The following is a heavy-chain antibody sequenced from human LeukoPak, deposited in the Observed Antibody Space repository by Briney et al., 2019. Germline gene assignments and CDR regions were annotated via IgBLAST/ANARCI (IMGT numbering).Heavy chain of an antibody. Sequence: SETLSLTCAVYGGSFSGYYWSWIRRPPGRGGVWIGEINHSGSTNYNPSFKKRVTISVDTSKNQFSLKLSSVTAAATALYYCARGGSPVGATNDYWGQGTLVTVSS. D-gene: IGHD1-26*01. J-gene: IGHJ4*02. CDR3: ARGGSPVGATNDY. CDR1: GGSFSGYY. V-gene: IGHV4-34*01. CDR2: INHSGST.